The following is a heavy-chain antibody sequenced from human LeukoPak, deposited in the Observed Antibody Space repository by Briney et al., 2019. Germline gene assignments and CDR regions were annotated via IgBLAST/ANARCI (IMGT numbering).Heavy chain of an antibody. CDR1: GGSISSYY. J-gene: IGHJ4*02. D-gene: IGHD1-20*01. CDR3: ARVRYNWNRDFDY. V-gene: IGHV4-59*01. CDR2: IYYSGSTYYSGST. Sequence: SETLSLTCTVSGGSISSYYWTWIRQPPGKGLEWIGYIYYSGSTYYSGSTNYNPSLKSRVTISVDTSRNKFSLKLSSVTAADTAVYYCARVRYNWNRDFDYWGQGTLVTVSS.